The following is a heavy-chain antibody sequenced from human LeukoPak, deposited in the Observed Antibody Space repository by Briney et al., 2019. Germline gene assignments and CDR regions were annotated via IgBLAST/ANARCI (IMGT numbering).Heavy chain of an antibody. V-gene: IGHV3-23*01. CDR1: GFTFSSYA. CDR3: ARKPSSSWYRFDY. J-gene: IGHJ4*02. D-gene: IGHD6-13*01. CDR2: ISGSGGST. Sequence: GGSLRLSCAASGFTFSSYAMSWVRQAPGKELEWVSAISGSGGSTYYADSVKGRSTISRDNAKNSLYLQMNSLRAEDTAVYYCARKPSSSWYRFDYWGQGTLVTVSS.